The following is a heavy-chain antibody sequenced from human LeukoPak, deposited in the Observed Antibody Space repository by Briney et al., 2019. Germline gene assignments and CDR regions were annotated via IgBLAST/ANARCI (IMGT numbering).Heavy chain of an antibody. V-gene: IGHV1-69*13. CDR3: ARRSYCSSTSCYTWFDP. D-gene: IGHD2-2*02. Sequence: ASVKVSCKASGGTFSSYAISWVRQAPGQGLEWMGGIIPIFGTANYAQKFQGRVTITADESTSTAYMELSSLRSEDTAVYYCARRSYCSSTSCYTWFDPWGQGTLVTVSS. CDR2: IIPIFGTA. J-gene: IGHJ5*02. CDR1: GGTFSSYA.